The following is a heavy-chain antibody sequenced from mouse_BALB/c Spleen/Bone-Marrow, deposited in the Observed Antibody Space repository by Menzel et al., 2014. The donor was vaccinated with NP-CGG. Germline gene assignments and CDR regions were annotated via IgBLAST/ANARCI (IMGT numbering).Heavy chain of an antibody. Sequence: QVQLQQPGPELVKPGASVKMSCKASGYTFTDYVISWVKQRTGQGLEWIGEIYPGSGSTYYNEKFKGKATLTADKSSNTAYMRLSSLTSEDSAVYFCARGGGYGSSWFAYWGQGTLVTVSA. V-gene: IGHV1-77*01. D-gene: IGHD1-1*01. CDR3: ARGGGYGSSWFAY. CDR2: IYPGSGST. J-gene: IGHJ3*01. CDR1: GYTFTDYV.